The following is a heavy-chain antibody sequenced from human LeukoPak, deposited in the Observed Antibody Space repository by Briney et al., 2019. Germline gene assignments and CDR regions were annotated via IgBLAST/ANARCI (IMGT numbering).Heavy chain of an antibody. D-gene: IGHD3-10*01. CDR2: ISYDGSNK. Sequence: PGGSLRLSCVASGFTFSSYAMYWVRQAPGKGLEWVAVISYDGSNKYYVDSMKGRFTISRDNFKNTLYLQMSSLRAEDTAVYYCARDSGSGSYSSGWFDPWGQGTLVTVSS. V-gene: IGHV3-30-3*01. J-gene: IGHJ5*02. CDR1: GFTFSSYA. CDR3: ARDSGSGSYSSGWFDP.